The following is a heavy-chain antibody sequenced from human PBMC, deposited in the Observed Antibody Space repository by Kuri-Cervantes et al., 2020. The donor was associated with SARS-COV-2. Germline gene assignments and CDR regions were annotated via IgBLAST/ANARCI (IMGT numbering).Heavy chain of an antibody. J-gene: IGHJ4*02. Sequence: GKSLKISCAASGFTFSSYAMSWVRQAPGKGLEWVSAISGSGGSTYYADSVKGRFAISRDNSKNTLYLQMNSLRAEDTAVYYCAKRSGWGYFDYWGQGTLVTVSS. CDR1: GFTFSSYA. CDR2: ISGSGGST. V-gene: IGHV3-23*01. CDR3: AKRSGWGYFDY. D-gene: IGHD7-27*01.